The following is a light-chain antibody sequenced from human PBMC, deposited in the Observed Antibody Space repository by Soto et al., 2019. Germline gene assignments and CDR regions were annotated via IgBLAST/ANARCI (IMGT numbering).Light chain of an antibody. CDR2: EGS. CDR3: CSYAGDRALI. CDR1: SSDVGRYNI. J-gene: IGLJ2*01. V-gene: IGLV2-23*01. Sequence: QSALTQPASVSGSPGQSITISCTGSSSDVGRYNIVSWYQQHPGKAPKLMIYEGSQRPSGVSDRFSGSKSGNTASLTISGLQAEDEADYYCCSYAGDRALIFGGGTKVTVL.